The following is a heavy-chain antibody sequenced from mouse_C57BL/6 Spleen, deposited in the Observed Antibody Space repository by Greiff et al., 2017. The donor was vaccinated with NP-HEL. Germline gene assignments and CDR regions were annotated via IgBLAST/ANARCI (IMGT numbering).Heavy chain of an antibody. CDR3: ARPEYDYDGFDY. CDR1: GYTFTDYN. V-gene: IGHV1-18*01. CDR2: INPNNGGT. D-gene: IGHD2-4*01. Sequence: VQLQQSGPELVKPGASVKIPCKASGYTFTDYNMDWVKQSHGKSLEWIGDINPNNGGTIYNQKFKGKATLTVDKSSSTAYMELRSLTSEDTAVYYCARPEYDYDGFDYWGQGTTLTVSS. J-gene: IGHJ2*01.